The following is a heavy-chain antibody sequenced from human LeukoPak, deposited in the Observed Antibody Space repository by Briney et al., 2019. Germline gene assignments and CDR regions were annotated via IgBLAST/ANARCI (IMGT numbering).Heavy chain of an antibody. V-gene: IGHV3-23*01. J-gene: IGHJ4*02. D-gene: IGHD5-18*01. CDR3: AKAAQFTWIQLWLHAGFDY. Sequence: GGSLRLSCAASGFTFSSYAMSWVRQAPGKGLEWVSAISGSGGSTYYADSVKGRFTISRDNSKNTLYLQMNSLRAEDTAVYYCAKAAQFTWIQLWLHAGFDYGGQETLVTVSS. CDR2: ISGSGGST. CDR1: GFTFSSYA.